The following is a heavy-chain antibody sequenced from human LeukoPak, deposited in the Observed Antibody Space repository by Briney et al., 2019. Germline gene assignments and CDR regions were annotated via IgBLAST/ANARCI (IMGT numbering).Heavy chain of an antibody. Sequence: SVKVSCKASGGTFSSYAISWVRQAPGQGLEWMGGIIPIFGTANYAQKFQGRVTITADESTSTAYMELSSLRSEDTAVYYCARLDTAMVDFDYWGQGTLVAVSS. CDR3: ARLDTAMVDFDY. J-gene: IGHJ4*02. CDR2: IIPIFGTA. V-gene: IGHV1-69*13. D-gene: IGHD5-18*01. CDR1: GGTFSSYA.